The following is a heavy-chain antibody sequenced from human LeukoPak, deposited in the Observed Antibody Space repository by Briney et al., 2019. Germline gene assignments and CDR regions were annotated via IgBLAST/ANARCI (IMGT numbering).Heavy chain of an antibody. J-gene: IGHJ4*02. CDR1: GFTFHNYA. CDR2: TSGDGITT. CDR3: ARDHVYGGADY. D-gene: IGHD5/OR15-5a*01. V-gene: IGHV3-43*02. Sequence: GGSLRLSCAASGFTFHNYAIHRVRQAPGKGLEWVSLTSGDGITTYFADSVKGRFTISRDNSRRSLFLQMNSLRTEDTALYYCARDHVYGGADYWGQGTLVTVSS.